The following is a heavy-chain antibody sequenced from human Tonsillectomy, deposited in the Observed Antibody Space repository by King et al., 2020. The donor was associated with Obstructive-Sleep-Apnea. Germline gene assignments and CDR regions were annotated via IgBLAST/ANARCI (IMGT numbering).Heavy chain of an antibody. J-gene: IGHJ4*02. Sequence: VQLQESGPGLVKPSETLSLTCTVSGGSVSNSYWSWIRQPPGKGLEWIGYIYNSGSTNYNPSLKSRVTISVDTSKNQLSLKLNSVTDADTAVYFCARGQPPPYFDYWGQGTPVTVSS. CDR2: IYNSGST. CDR1: GGSVSNSY. CDR3: ARGQPPPYFDY. V-gene: IGHV4-59*02.